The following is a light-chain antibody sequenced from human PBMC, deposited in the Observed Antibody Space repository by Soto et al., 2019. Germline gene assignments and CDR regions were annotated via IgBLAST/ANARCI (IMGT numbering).Light chain of an antibody. Sequence: EIVLTQSPATLSLSPGERATLSCRASQSVSSYLAWYQQKPGQAPRLLIYDASNRASGIPARFSGSGSGTDFTLPIRSLEPEDFAVYYCQQRSNWPPEYTFGQGTKLEIK. CDR1: QSVSSY. CDR2: DAS. V-gene: IGKV3-11*01. J-gene: IGKJ2*01. CDR3: QQRSNWPPEYT.